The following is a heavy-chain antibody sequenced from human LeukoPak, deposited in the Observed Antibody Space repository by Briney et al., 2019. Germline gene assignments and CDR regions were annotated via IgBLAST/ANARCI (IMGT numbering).Heavy chain of an antibody. Sequence: ASVKVSCKVSGYTLTELSMHWVRQAPGKGLEWMGGFDPEDGETIYAQKFQGRVTITRDTSASTAYMELSSLRSEDTAVYYCAITKTVPATFDIWGQGTMVTVSS. J-gene: IGHJ3*02. D-gene: IGHD3-16*01. CDR1: GYTLTELS. V-gene: IGHV1-24*01. CDR2: FDPEDGET. CDR3: AITKTVPATFDI.